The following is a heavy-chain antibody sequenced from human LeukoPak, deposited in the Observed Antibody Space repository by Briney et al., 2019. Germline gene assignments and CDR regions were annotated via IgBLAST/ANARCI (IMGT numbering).Heavy chain of an antibody. D-gene: IGHD2-21*02. V-gene: IGHV3-23*01. CDR3: AKDRGAYCGGDCYSADAFDI. CDR2: ISGSGGST. CDR1: GFTFSSYA. J-gene: IGHJ3*02. Sequence: GGSLRLSCAASGFTFSSYAMSWVRQAPGKGLEWVSAISGSGGSTYYADSVKGRFTISRDNSKNTLYLQMNSLRAEDTAVYYCAKDRGAYCGGDCYSADAFDIWGQGTMVTVSS.